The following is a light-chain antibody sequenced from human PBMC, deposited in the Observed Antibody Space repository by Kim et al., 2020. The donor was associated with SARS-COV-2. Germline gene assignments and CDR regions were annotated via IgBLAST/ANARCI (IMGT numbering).Light chain of an antibody. V-gene: IGLV3-19*01. CDR3: NSRDSSGNHYV. J-gene: IGLJ1*01. Sequence: ALGQTVRIICQGDTLRNYYASWYQQKPGQTPVLVIHGKNKRPSEIPERFSGSSSGDRAFLTITGDQAEDEADYYCNSRDSSGNHYVFGTGTKVTVL. CDR1: TLRNYY. CDR2: GKN.